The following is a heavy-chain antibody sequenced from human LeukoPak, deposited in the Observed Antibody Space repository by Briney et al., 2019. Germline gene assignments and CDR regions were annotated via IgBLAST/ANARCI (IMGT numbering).Heavy chain of an antibody. V-gene: IGHV3-38-3*01. Sequence: GGSLRLSCAASGFTVSSNEMSWVRQAPGKGLEWVSSISGGSTYYADSRKGRFTISRDNSKNTLHLQMNGLRAEDTAVYPAAAGTVADWFDPWGQGTLVTVSS. CDR1: GFTVSSNE. CDR2: ISGGST. D-gene: IGHD6-13*01. CDR3: AAGTVADWFDP. J-gene: IGHJ5*02.